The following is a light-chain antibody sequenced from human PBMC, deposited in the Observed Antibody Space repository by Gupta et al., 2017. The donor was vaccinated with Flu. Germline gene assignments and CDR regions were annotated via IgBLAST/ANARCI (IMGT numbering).Light chain of an antibody. CDR2: EVS. CDR1: SSDVGGYNH. CDR3: SSYTSSSTLVV. J-gene: IGLJ2*01. Sequence: QSALTQPASVSGSPGQSIPISCTGTSSDVGGYNHVSWYQQHPGKAPKLMIYEVSNRPSGVSNRFSGSKSGNTASLTTSGLQAEDEADYYCSSYTSSSTLVVFGGGTKLTVL. V-gene: IGLV2-14*01.